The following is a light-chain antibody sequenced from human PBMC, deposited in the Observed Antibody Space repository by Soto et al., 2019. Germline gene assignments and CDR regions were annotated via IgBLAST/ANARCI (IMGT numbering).Light chain of an antibody. CDR3: SSYTSSSPRVV. V-gene: IGLV2-14*01. CDR2: DVS. Sequence: QSVLTQPASVSGSPGQSITISCTGTSSDVGGYNYVSWYQQLPGKAPKLMIYDVSNRPSGVSNRFSGSKSGNTASLTISGLQAEDDADYYCSSYTSSSPRVVFGGGTKLTVL. CDR1: SSDVGGYNY. J-gene: IGLJ2*01.